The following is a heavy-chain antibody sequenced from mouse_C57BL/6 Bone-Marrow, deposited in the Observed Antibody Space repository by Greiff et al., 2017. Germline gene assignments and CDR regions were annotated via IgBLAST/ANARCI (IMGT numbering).Heavy chain of an antibody. CDR2: IYPGSGST. CDR3: ARDYYGSSYDFDV. J-gene: IGHJ1*03. V-gene: IGHV1-55*01. D-gene: IGHD1-1*01. CDR1: GYTFTSYW. Sequence: VQLQQPGAELVKPGASVKMSCKASGYTFTSYWITWVKQRPGQGLEWIGDIYPGSGSTNYNEKFKSKATLTVDTSSSTAYMQLSSLTSEDSAVYYCARDYYGSSYDFDVWGTGTTVTVSS.